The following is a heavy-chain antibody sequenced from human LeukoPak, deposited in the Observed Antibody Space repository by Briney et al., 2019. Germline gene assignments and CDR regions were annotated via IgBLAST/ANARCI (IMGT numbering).Heavy chain of an antibody. CDR1: GGSISSYY. Sequence: SETLSLTCTVSGGSISSYYWSWIRQPPGKGLEWIGYIYYSGSTNYNPSLKSRVTISVDTSKNQFSLKLSSVTAADTAVYYRARHYPDSSSWYLIDYWGQGTLVTVSS. CDR2: IYYSGST. D-gene: IGHD6-13*01. J-gene: IGHJ4*02. CDR3: ARHYPDSSSWYLIDY. V-gene: IGHV4-59*08.